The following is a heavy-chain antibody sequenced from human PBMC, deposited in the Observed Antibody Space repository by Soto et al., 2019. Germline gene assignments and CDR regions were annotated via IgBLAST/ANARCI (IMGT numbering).Heavy chain of an antibody. CDR2: INAGNGNT. J-gene: IGHJ3*02. V-gene: IGHV1-3*01. CDR3: ARDGDAFDI. CDR1: GETLTSYS. Sequence: GGSVKVSCKAFGETLTSYSMHWVRQAPGQRLEWMGWINAGNGNTKYSQKFQGRVTITRDTSASTAYMELSSLRSEDTAVYYCARDGDAFDIWGQGTTVTVPS.